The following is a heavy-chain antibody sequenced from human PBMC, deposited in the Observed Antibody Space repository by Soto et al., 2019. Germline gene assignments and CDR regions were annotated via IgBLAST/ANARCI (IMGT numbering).Heavy chain of an antibody. CDR1: GFTFNNYA. CDR2: ISGGGDTT. V-gene: IGHV3-23*01. J-gene: IGHJ4*02. Sequence: EVQLLESGGGLVQPGGSLRLSCAASGFTFNNYAMTWVRQAPGKGLEWVSAISGGGDTTSYADSVKGRFTVSRDGSKNTLDEQGQSLSAEAAALYSWAKGRGSSGSLPPRFDSGAEETLITFSS. D-gene: IGHD3-10*01. CDR3: AKGRGSSGSLPPRFDS.